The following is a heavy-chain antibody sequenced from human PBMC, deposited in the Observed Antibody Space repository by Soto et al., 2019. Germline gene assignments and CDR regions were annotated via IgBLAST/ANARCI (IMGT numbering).Heavy chain of an antibody. V-gene: IGHV3-21*01. D-gene: IGHD1-26*01. Sequence: EVQLVESGGGLVKPGGSLRLSCAASGFTFKTYTMHWVRQAPGKGLEWVSSISSGTTFIYYADSVKGRFTISRDDAKNSVYLQINSLRDGDTAVYYCVRKGQVGRTMGLYNWFDSWGQGTLVTVSS. CDR3: VRKGQVGRTMGLYNWFDS. J-gene: IGHJ5*01. CDR1: GFTFKTYT. CDR2: ISSGTTFI.